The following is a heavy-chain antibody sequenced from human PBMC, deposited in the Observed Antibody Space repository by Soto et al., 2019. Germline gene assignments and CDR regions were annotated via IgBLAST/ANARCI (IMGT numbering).Heavy chain of an antibody. Sequence: SETLSLTCTVSGGSISSGDYYWSWIRQPPGKGLEWIGYIYYSGSTYYNPSLKSRVTISVDTFKNQFSLKLSSVPAADTAVYYCARVPLLWFGELTVDDAFDIWGQGTMVTVSS. D-gene: IGHD3-10*01. J-gene: IGHJ3*02. CDR3: ARVPLLWFGELTVDDAFDI. V-gene: IGHV4-30-4*01. CDR1: GGSISSGDYY. CDR2: IYYSGST.